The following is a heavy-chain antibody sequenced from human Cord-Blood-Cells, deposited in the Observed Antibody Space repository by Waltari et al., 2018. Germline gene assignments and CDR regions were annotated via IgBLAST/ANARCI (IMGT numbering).Heavy chain of an antibody. V-gene: IGHV1-69*01. CDR1: GGTFSSYA. Sequence: QVQLVQSGAEVKTPGSSVKVSCKASGGTFSSYAIRWVRQAPGQGLEWMGGIIPIVGTANDAQKFQGRVTITADESTSTAYMELSSLRSEDTAVYYCASPSTTVFAFDIWGQGTMVTVSS. CDR2: IIPIVGTA. CDR3: ASPSTTVFAFDI. J-gene: IGHJ3*02. D-gene: IGHD4-4*01.